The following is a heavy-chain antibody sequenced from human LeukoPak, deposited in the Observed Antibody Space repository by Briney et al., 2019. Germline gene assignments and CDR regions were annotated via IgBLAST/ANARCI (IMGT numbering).Heavy chain of an antibody. D-gene: IGHD5-18*01. J-gene: IGHJ4*02. CDR1: GYTFTSYG. Sequence: ASVKLSCKASGYTFTSYGISWVRQAPGQGLEWMACIRAYNGNENYAQTLQGRFTITTDTSKNTAYIEMNSLRSDDTAVYYCARAVGVQLWSNFFNYWGQGTLVTVS. CDR3: ARAVGVQLWSNFFNY. CDR2: IRAYNGNE. V-gene: IGHV1-18*01.